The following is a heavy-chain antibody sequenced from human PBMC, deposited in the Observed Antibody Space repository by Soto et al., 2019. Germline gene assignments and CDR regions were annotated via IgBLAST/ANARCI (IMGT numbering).Heavy chain of an antibody. CDR3: ARGYCGSYYSVWNGFDY. J-gene: IGHJ4*02. Sequence: QVQLVQSGAEVKKPGSSVKVSCKASGDTFSSYAISWVRQAPGQGLEWMGGIIPIFGTANYAQKFQGRVTITADKSTSTAYMELSSLRSEDTAAYYCARGYCGSYYSVWNGFDYWGQGTLVTVSS. D-gene: IGHD1-26*01. V-gene: IGHV1-69*06. CDR1: GDTFSSYA. CDR2: IIPIFGTA.